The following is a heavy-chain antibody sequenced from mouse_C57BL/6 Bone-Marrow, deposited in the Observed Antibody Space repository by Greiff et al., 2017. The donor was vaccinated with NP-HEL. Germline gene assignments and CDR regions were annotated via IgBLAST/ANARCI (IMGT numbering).Heavy chain of an antibody. CDR3: ARECIYYYFDY. D-gene: IGHD1-1*01. V-gene: IGHV1-50*01. J-gene: IGHJ2*01. CDR1: GYTFTSYW. CDR2: IDPSDSYT. Sequence: QVQLQQPGAELVKPGASVKLSCKASGYTFTSYWMQWVKQRPGQGLEWIGEIDPSDSYTNYNQKFKGKATLTVDTSSSTAYMQHSSLTSEDSAVYYCARECIYYYFDYWGQGTTLTVSS.